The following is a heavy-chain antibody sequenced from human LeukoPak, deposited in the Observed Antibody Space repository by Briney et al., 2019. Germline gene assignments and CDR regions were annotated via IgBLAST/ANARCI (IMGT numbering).Heavy chain of an antibody. V-gene: IGHV4-38-2*02. CDR3: AREDYYDSSGYYSDY. CDR2: IYHSGST. J-gene: IGHJ4*02. CDR1: GYSISSGYY. Sequence: SETLSLTCTVSGYSISSGYYWGWIRQPPGKGLEWIGSIYHSGSTYYNPSLKTRVTMSVDTSKNQFSLKLSSVTAADTAVYYCAREDYYDSSGYYSDYWGQGTLVTVSS. D-gene: IGHD3-22*01.